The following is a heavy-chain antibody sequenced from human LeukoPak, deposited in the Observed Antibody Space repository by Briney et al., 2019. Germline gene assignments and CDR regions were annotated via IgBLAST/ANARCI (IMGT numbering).Heavy chain of an antibody. Sequence: GASVKVSCKASGYTFTSYDINWVRQATGQGLEWMGWMNPNSGNTGYAQKFQGRVTMTRNTFTTTAYMELSSLTAEDTAVYYCARGPHTSGWPQHYYWGQGTLVTVSS. D-gene: IGHD6-19*01. J-gene: IGHJ4*02. CDR3: ARGPHTSGWPQHYY. CDR1: GYTFTSYD. CDR2: MNPNSGNT. V-gene: IGHV1-8*01.